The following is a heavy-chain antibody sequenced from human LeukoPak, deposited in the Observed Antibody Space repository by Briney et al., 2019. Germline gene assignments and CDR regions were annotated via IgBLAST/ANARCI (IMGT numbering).Heavy chain of an antibody. D-gene: IGHD1-26*01. V-gene: IGHV1-18*01. Sequence: GASVKVSCKASGYTFTSYGISWVRQAPGQGLEWMGWISAYNGNTNYAQKLQGRVTMTTDTSTSTAYMELRSLRSEDTALYYCARVWESVAGNFGVIDYWGQGTLVTVSS. CDR2: ISAYNGNT. J-gene: IGHJ4*02. CDR3: ARVWESVAGNFGVIDY. CDR1: GYTFTSYG.